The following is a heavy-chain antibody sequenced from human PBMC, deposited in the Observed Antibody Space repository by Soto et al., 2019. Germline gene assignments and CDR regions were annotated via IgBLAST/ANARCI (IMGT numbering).Heavy chain of an antibody. J-gene: IGHJ6*02. V-gene: IGHV3-23*01. Sequence: GGSMRLSWAASGCTFSSYAMSWIRQAPGKGLEWVSAISGSGGSTYYADSVKGRFTISRDNSKNTLYLQMNSLRAEDTAVYYCAKVNYVRAADYYYYGMDVWGQGTTVTVSS. CDR2: ISGSGGST. D-gene: IGHD6-13*01. CDR3: AKVNYVRAADYYYYGMDV. CDR1: GCTFSSYA.